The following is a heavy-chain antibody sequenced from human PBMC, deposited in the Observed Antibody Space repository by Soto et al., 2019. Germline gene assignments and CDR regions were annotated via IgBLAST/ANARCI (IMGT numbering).Heavy chain of an antibody. Sequence: GGFLRLSCAASGFTFSSYGMHWVRQAPGKGLERVAVISYDGSNKYYADSVKGRFTISRDNSKNTLYLQMNSLRAEDTAVYYCAKDLGVGVEQWLALDYWGQGTLVTVSS. V-gene: IGHV3-30*18. CDR1: GFTFSSYG. CDR2: ISYDGSNK. D-gene: IGHD6-19*01. J-gene: IGHJ4*02. CDR3: AKDLGVGVEQWLALDY.